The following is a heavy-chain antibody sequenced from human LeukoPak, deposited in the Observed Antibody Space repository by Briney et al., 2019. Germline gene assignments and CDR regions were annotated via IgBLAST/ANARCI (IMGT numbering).Heavy chain of an antibody. CDR2: IYYSGST. D-gene: IGHD3-10*01. Sequence: RPSETLSLTCTVSGVSISSYYWSWIRQPPGKGLEWIGYIYYSGSTNYNPSLKSRVTISVDTSKNQFSLKLSSVTAADTAVYYCARDSVVSGIDYWGQGTLVTVSS. J-gene: IGHJ4*02. V-gene: IGHV4-59*01. CDR3: ARDSVVSGIDY. CDR1: GVSISSYY.